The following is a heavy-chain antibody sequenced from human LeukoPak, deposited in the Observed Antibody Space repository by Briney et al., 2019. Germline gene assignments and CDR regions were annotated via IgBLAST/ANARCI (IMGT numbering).Heavy chain of an antibody. D-gene: IGHD2-21*01. Sequence: GGSLRLSCAASGFTVSSNYMSWVRQPPGKGLEWVSVINSGGSTNYADSVKGRFTISRNNSKNTLYLQMSSLRAEDTAVYYCARDLFHWGQGTLVTVSS. CDR2: INSGGST. CDR3: ARDLFH. CDR1: GFTVSSNY. V-gene: IGHV3-53*01. J-gene: IGHJ4*02.